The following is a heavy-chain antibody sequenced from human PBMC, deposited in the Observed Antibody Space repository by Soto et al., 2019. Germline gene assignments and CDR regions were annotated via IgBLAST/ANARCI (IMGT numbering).Heavy chain of an antibody. D-gene: IGHD3-10*01. CDR1: GGSISPYY. V-gene: IGHV4-59*01. CDR2: IFSSGNT. Sequence: PSQTLSLTCTVSGGSISPYYWTWILQPPGKGLEWIGYIFSSGNTNYNPSLKSRVTISVDASKYQFSLKLSSVTAADTAVYYCAREYYYGSPSYRGMDVWGQGTTVTVSS. J-gene: IGHJ6*02. CDR3: AREYYYGSPSYRGMDV.